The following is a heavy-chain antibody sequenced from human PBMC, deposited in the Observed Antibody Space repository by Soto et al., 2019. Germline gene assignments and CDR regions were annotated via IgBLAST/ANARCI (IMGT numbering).Heavy chain of an antibody. CDR2: IYYSGST. V-gene: IGHV4-31*03. CDR1: GGSISSGGYY. CDR3: ARTTVRSREAFDI. Sequence: TSETLSLTCTVSGGSISSGGYYWSWIRQHPGKGLEWIGYIYYSGSTYYNPSLKSRVTISVDTSKNQFSLKLSSVTAADTAVYYCARTTVRSREAFDIWGQGTMVTVSS. J-gene: IGHJ3*02. D-gene: IGHD4-17*01.